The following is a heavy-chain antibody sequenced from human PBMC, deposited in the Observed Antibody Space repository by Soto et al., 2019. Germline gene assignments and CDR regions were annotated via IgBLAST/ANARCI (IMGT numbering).Heavy chain of an antibody. J-gene: IGHJ2*01. Sequence: QGHLQQWGAGLLKPSETLSPTCAVYGGSFSDYYWSWVRQPPGKGLEWIAEINYSGSTRYNPSLMSRATISSDTSKNQVSLNLSSVTAADTAVYYCVIYADSGWHFNPWGRGTLVTVSS. CDR2: INYSGST. V-gene: IGHV4-34*01. D-gene: IGHD4-17*01. CDR1: GGSFSDYY. CDR3: VIYADSGWHFNP.